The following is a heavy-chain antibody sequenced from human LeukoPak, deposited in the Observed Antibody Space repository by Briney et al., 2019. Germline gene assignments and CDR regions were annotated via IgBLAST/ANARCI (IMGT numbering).Heavy chain of an antibody. Sequence: PSETLSLTCAVYGGSFSGYYWSWIRQPPGKGLEWIGEINHSGSTNYNPSLKSRVTISVDTSKNQFSLKLSSVTAADTAVYYCARERDGYNIFDSWGQGTLVTVSS. V-gene: IGHV4-34*01. CDR3: ARERDGYNIFDS. CDR2: INHSGST. D-gene: IGHD5-24*01. J-gene: IGHJ5*01. CDR1: GGSFSGYY.